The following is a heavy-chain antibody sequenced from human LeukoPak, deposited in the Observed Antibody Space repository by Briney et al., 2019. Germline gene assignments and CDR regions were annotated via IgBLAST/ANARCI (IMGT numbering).Heavy chain of an antibody. CDR1: GFSFNAYT. CDR3: ARRGYYDSSGYFDY. D-gene: IGHD3-22*01. CDR2: LSGSGHST. Sequence: GGSLRLSCAASGFSFNAYTMNWVRQAPGKGLEWVSGLSGSGHSTYYADSVKGRFTISRDNSKNTLYLQMNSLRAEDTAVYYCARRGYYDSSGYFDYWGQGTLVTVSS. J-gene: IGHJ4*02. V-gene: IGHV3-23*01.